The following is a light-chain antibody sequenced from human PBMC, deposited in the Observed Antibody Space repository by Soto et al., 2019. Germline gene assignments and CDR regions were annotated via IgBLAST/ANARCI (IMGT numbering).Light chain of an antibody. CDR2: DAS. CDR1: QSLSNN. J-gene: IGKJ4*01. CDR3: QHYNNWPPLT. Sequence: EIVLTQSPGTLSLSPGERATLSCRASQSLSNNIYLAWYQQKLGQAPRLLIYDASTRATGIPARFSGSGSGTEFTLTISSLQSEDFAVYYCQHYNNWPPLTFGGGTKVDIK. V-gene: IGKV3-15*01.